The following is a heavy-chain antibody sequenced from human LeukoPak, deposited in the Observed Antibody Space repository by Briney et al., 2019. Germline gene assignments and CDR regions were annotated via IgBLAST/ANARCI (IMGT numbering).Heavy chain of an antibody. CDR1: GYSFTTYW. V-gene: IGHV5-51*01. Sequence: GESLKISCKGSGYSFTTYWIGWVRQMPGKGLGLVGIIYPGDSDTRYSPSFQGQVTISAGNSISTAYLQWSSLKAVDTAMYYCARRGYCSGGNCHSNVFDIWGQGTMVTVSS. CDR3: ARRGYCSGGNCHSNVFDI. J-gene: IGHJ3*02. CDR2: IYPGDSDT. D-gene: IGHD2-15*01.